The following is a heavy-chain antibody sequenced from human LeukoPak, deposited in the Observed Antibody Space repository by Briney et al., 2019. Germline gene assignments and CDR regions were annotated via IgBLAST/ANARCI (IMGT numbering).Heavy chain of an antibody. CDR3: AKDWTPHNRVYDCLDA. D-gene: IGHD3-16*01. Sequence: GGSLRLSCVGSGFAFGVHAMSWVRQAPGKGPEWVAIIFTGADLFYAESVKGRFTISRDDPRNTVWLQMNSLRAEDTALYYCAKDWTPHNRVYDCLDAWGQGTQVTVS. CDR2: IFTGADL. V-gene: IGHV3-23*01. CDR1: GFAFGVHA. J-gene: IGHJ5*02.